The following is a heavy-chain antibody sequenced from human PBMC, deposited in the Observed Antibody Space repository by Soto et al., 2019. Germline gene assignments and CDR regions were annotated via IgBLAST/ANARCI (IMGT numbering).Heavy chain of an antibody. CDR3: AKGGAGPGYSYGLFGY. CDR2: ISGSGGST. CDR1: GFTFSSYA. D-gene: IGHD5-18*01. J-gene: IGHJ4*02. V-gene: IGHV3-23*01. Sequence: GSLRLSCAASGFTFSSYAMSWVRQAPGKGLEWVSAISGSGGSTYYADSVKGRFTISRDNSKNTLYLQMNSLRAEDTAVYYCAKGGAGPGYSYGLFGYWGQGTLVTVSS.